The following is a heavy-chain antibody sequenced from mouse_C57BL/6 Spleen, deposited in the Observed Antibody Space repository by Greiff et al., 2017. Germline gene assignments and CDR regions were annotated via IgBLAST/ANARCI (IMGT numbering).Heavy chain of an antibody. CDR1: GYTFTSYW. Sequence: QVQLQQPGAELVKPGASVKLSCKASGYTFTSYWLHWVKQRPGQGLEWIGMIHPNSGSTNYNEKFKSKATLTVDKSSSTAYMQLDSLTSEDSAVYYCARGGIYYGSYEYYFDYWGQGTTLTVSS. D-gene: IGHD2-1*01. V-gene: IGHV1-64*01. CDR2: IHPNSGST. CDR3: ARGGIYYGSYEYYFDY. J-gene: IGHJ2*01.